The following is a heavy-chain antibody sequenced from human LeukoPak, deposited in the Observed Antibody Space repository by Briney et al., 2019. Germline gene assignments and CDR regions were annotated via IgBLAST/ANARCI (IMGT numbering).Heavy chain of an antibody. D-gene: IGHD3-22*01. Sequence: SGGSLRLSCAASGFTFSSYSMNWVRQAPGKGLEWVSSISSSSSYIYYADSVKGRFTISRDNAKNSLYLQMNSLRAEDTAVYDCARDLIRYYYDSSAYYFDYWGQGTLVTVSS. J-gene: IGHJ4*02. CDR1: GFTFSSYS. CDR2: ISSSSSYI. V-gene: IGHV3-21*01. CDR3: ARDLIRYYYDSSAYYFDY.